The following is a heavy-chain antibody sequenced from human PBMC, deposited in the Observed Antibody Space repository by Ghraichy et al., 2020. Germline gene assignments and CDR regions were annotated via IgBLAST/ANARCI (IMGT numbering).Heavy chain of an antibody. D-gene: IGHD3-10*01. V-gene: IGHV3-74*01. CDR1: GLTFSNYW. J-gene: IGHJ5*01. Sequence: LTCAVSGLTFSNYWMHWVRQAPGKGLVWVSRIKSDGSSTRYADSVKGRFTISRDSAQNTLFLQMNSLRADDTAVYYCARDLGVSSTWFDLWGQGTLVTVSS. CDR2: IKSDGSST. CDR3: ARDLGVSSTWFDL.